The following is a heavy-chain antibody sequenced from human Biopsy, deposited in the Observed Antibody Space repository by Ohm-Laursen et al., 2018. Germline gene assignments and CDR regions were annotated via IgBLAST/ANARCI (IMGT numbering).Heavy chain of an antibody. CDR1: GFSFTGYY. J-gene: IGHJ4*02. CDR3: ALQSVAQMKNFDY. CDR2: ISPKSGGT. D-gene: IGHD6-19*01. Sequence: GSSVKVSCKASGFSFTGYYIHWVRQAPGQGLEWMGWISPKSGGTNYAQKFQGNITMTKNTSMSTAYMEMSRLRSDDTAVYYCALQSVAQMKNFDYWGQGTLVTVS. V-gene: IGHV1-2*02.